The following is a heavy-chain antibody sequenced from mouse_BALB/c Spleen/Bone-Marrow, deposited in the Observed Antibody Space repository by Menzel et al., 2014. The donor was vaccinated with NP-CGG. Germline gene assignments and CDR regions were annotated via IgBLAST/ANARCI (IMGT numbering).Heavy chain of an antibody. CDR1: GYAFXLYW. V-gene: IGHV1-80*01. D-gene: IGHD3-3*01. CDR2: IYPGDDDT. CDR3: ARGGTSIDY. J-gene: IGHJ2*01. Sequence: VQLQQSGAELVRPGSSVKISCKASGYAFXLYWVNWVKQRPGQGLEWIGQIYPGDDDTDYNGKFKGKATLTADRSSSTAYMQLGSLTSEDSAVYFCARGGTSIDYWGHGTTLTVSS.